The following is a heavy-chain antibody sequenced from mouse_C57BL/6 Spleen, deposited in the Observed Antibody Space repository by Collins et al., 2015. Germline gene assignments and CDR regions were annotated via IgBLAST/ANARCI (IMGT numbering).Heavy chain of an antibody. CDR3: ARVGDYGSSWDY. CDR2: ISYDGSN. CDR1: GYSITSGYY. V-gene: IGHV3-6*01. Sequence: DVQLQESGPGLVKPSQSLSLTCSVTGYSITSGYYWNWIRQFPGNKLEWMGYISYDGSNNYNPSLKNRISITRDTSKNQFFLKLNSVTTEGTATYYCARVGDYGSSWDYWGQGTTLTVSS. D-gene: IGHD1-1*01. J-gene: IGHJ2*01.